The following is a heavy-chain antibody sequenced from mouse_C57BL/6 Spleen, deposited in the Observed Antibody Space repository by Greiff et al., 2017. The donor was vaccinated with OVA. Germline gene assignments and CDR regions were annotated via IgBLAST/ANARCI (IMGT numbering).Heavy chain of an antibody. D-gene: IGHD4-1*01. CDR3: ARHEDQERLGYWYFDV. Sequence: QVQLQQPGAELVKPGASVKLSCKASGYTFTEYTIHWVKQRSGQGLEWIGWFYPGSGSIKYNEKFKDKATLTADKSSSTVYMELSRLTSEDSAVYFCARHEDQERLGYWYFDVWGTGTTVTVSS. V-gene: IGHV1-62-2*01. CDR2: FYPGSGSI. J-gene: IGHJ1*03. CDR1: GYTFTEYT.